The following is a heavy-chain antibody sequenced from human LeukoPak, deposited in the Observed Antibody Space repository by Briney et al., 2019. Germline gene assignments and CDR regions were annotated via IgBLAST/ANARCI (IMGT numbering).Heavy chain of an antibody. V-gene: IGHV3-74*01. CDR3: ARGASSGYRIDY. CDR2: ISKDGSTT. CDR1: GFTFNNFW. Sequence: GGSLRLSCTASGFTFNNFWMHWVRQTPGKGPVWVSRISKDGSTTNYADSVKGRFTISRDNAKNTLYLQMNSLTAEDTALYYCARGASSGYRIDYWGQGTLVPVSA. J-gene: IGHJ4*02. D-gene: IGHD5-18*01.